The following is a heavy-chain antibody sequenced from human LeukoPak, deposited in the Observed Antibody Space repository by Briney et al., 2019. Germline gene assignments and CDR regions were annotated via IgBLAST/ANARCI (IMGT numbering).Heavy chain of an antibody. CDR2: INPRSGAT. J-gene: IGHJ3*02. CDR1: GYTLTGFY. V-gene: IGHV1-2*02. D-gene: IGHD3-22*01. CDR3: ARRSVIVVITPTDDAFDI. Sequence: GASVKVSCKASGYTLTGFYIHWVRQAPGQGLEWMGWINPRSGATNYAQTFQDRVTMTRDTSISTAYMQLSRLGFDDTAIYYCARRSVIVVITPTDDAFDIWGQGTMVTV.